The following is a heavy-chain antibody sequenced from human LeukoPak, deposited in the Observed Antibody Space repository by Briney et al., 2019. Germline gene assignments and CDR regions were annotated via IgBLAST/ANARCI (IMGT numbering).Heavy chain of an antibody. J-gene: IGHJ4*02. CDR3: AREPLGDYGGNSGFDY. CDR1: SSSISNYY. V-gene: IGHV4-59*01. Sequence: SETLSLTCTVSSSSISNYYWNWIRQPPGKGLGWIGYIYYSGGTNYNPSLKSRLTISVDTSKNQFSLKLTSVTAADTAVYYCAREPLGDYGGNSGFDYWGQGSLVTVSS. CDR2: IYYSGGT. D-gene: IGHD4-23*01.